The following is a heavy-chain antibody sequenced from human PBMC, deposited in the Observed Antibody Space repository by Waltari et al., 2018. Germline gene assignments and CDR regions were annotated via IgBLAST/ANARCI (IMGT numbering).Heavy chain of an antibody. D-gene: IGHD6-19*01. CDR1: GGSFSGYY. Sequence: QVQLQQWGAGLLKPSETLSLTCAVYGGSFSGYYWSWIRQPPGKGLEWIGEINHSGSTTYTPSLTSRVTISVATSKNQFSLKLSSVTAADTAVYYCAKKGLLRAFDIWGQGTMVTVSS. CDR2: INHSGST. CDR3: AKKGLLRAFDI. J-gene: IGHJ3*02. V-gene: IGHV4-34*01.